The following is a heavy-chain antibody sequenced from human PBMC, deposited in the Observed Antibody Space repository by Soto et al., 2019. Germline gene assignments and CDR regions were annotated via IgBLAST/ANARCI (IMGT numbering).Heavy chain of an antibody. V-gene: IGHV4-4*02. J-gene: IGHJ4*01. CDR3: ASGGYYYDSSGYYILDYYFDY. CDR2: IYHSGST. CDR1: GGPISSSNW. Sequence: PSETLSLTCAVSGGPISSSNWWSRVRQPPGKGLEWIGEIYHSGSTNYSPSLKSRVTISVDKSKNQFSLKLSSVTAADTAVYYCASGGYYYDSSGYYILDYYFDYWGHGTLVTVSS. D-gene: IGHD3-22*01.